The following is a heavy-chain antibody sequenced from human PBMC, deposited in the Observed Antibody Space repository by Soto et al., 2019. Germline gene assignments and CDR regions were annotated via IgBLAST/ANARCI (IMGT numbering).Heavy chain of an antibody. CDR3: ASTTDETLYFDY. V-gene: IGHV4-39*01. CDR2: IHYSGST. CDR1: GDSISITSYY. J-gene: IGHJ4*02. D-gene: IGHD4-4*01. Sequence: QLQLQESGPGLVKPSETLSLTCTVSGDSISITSYYWGWVRQPPGRGLEWIGSIHYSGSTHYNPSLQSRVTIPGAEPKKKFSLKLRSVTAADTAVYYCASTTDETLYFDYWGQGTLVTVSS.